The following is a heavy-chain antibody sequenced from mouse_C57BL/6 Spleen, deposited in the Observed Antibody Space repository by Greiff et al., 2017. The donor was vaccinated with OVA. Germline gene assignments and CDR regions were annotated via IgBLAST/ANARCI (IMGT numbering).Heavy chain of an antibody. Sequence: QVQLQQPGAELVMPGASVKLSCKASGYTFTSYWMHWVKQRPGQGLEWIGEIDPSDSYTNYTQKFKGKSTLTVDKSSSTAYMQLSSLTSEDSAVYYCARWGTTVVATPYAMDYWGQGTSVTVSS. J-gene: IGHJ4*01. CDR1: GYTFTSYW. CDR3: ARWGTTVVATPYAMDY. CDR2: IDPSDSYT. V-gene: IGHV1-69*01. D-gene: IGHD1-1*01.